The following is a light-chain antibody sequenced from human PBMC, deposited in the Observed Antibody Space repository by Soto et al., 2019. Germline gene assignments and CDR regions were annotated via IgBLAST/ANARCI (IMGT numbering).Light chain of an antibody. J-gene: IGKJ1*01. V-gene: IGKV1-5*03. CDR3: QQSNSYPWT. CDR1: QSISTW. Sequence: DIQMTQSPSTLSASAGDRVTITCRASQSISTWLAWYQQKPGKAPKLLIYKASSLQSGVPSRFSGSGSGTEFPLTSSSLQPDDFATYYCQQSNSYPWTFGQGTKVDIK. CDR2: KAS.